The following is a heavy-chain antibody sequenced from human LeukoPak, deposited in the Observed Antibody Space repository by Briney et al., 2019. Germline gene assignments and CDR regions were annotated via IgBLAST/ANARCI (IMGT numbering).Heavy chain of an antibody. V-gene: IGHV3-23*01. D-gene: IGHD4-17*01. CDR2: ISGSGGST. Sequence: GGSLRLSCAASGFTFSSYAMSWVRQAPGKGLEWVSTISGSGGSTYYADSVKGRFTISRDNSKNTLYLQMSSLRAEDTAVFYCAKDVQVSLRAVLDYWGQGTLVTVSS. J-gene: IGHJ4*02. CDR3: AKDVQVSLRAVLDY. CDR1: GFTFSSYA.